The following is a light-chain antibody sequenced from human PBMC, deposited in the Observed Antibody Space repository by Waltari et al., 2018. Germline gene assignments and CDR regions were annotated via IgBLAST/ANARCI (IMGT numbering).Light chain of an antibody. J-gene: IGKJ1*01. CDR1: HSIRTN. CDR2: GAS. CDR3: QQVNTRWT. Sequence: DIVLTQSPASLSASPGERATLSCRASHSIRTNLAWYQQKPGQAPRLLIYGASTRATGIPARFSGRGAGTEFTLTISSLPSDDFADYYCQQVNTRWTFGQGTKVEFK. V-gene: IGKV3-15*01.